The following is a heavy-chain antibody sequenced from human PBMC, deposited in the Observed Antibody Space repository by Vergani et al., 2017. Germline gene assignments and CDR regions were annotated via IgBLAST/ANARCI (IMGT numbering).Heavy chain of an antibody. Sequence: QVQLVQSGAEVKKPGASVKVSCKASGYTFTSYDINWVRQATGQGLEWMGWMNPNSGNTGYAQKFQGRVTMTRNTSISTAYMELSSLRSDDTAVYYCARVPSYYDFWSGNYYYYYGMDVWGQGTTVTVSS. J-gene: IGHJ6*02. CDR2: MNPNSGNT. V-gene: IGHV1-8*01. CDR1: GYTFTSYD. CDR3: ARVPSYYDFWSGNYYYYYGMDV. D-gene: IGHD3-3*01.